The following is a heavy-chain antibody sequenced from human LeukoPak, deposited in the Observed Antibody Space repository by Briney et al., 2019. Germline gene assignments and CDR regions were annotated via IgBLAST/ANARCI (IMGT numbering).Heavy chain of an antibody. Sequence: SETLSLTCTVSGGSISNYYWSWIRQPPGKGLEWIGYTFYSGSTSYNPSLKSRVTISVDTSKNQFSLKLSSVTAADTAVYYCARVQHYCYYMDVWGKGTTVTVSS. CDR3: ARVQHYCYYMDV. J-gene: IGHJ6*03. V-gene: IGHV4-59*01. CDR2: TFYSGST. CDR1: GGSISNYY. D-gene: IGHD6-13*01.